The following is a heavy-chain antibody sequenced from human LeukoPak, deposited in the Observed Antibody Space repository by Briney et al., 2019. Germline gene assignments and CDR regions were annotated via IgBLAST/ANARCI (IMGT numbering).Heavy chain of an antibody. Sequence: GGSLRLSCAASGFTFSSYAMSWVRQAPGKGLEWVSAISGSGGSTYYADSVKGRFTISRDNAKNSLYLHMNSLRAEDTAVYYCARAVGYCSGGSCYGDYWGQGTLVTVSS. J-gene: IGHJ4*02. D-gene: IGHD2-15*01. CDR3: ARAVGYCSGGSCYGDY. V-gene: IGHV3-23*01. CDR2: ISGSGGST. CDR1: GFTFSSYA.